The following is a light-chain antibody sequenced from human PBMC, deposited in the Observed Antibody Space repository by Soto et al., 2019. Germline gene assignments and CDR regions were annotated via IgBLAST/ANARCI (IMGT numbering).Light chain of an antibody. CDR2: DIN. CDR1: SSDVGNYIF. V-gene: IGLV2-14*01. CDR3: VSYTTSASYV. J-gene: IGLJ1*01. Sequence: QSVLTQPPSVSAAPGQKVTISCTGTSSDVGNYIFVSWYRQHPGKAPKLMIYDINNRPSGVSNRFSGSKSGNTASLTISGLQAEDEADYYCVSYTTSASYVFGTGTKVTVL.